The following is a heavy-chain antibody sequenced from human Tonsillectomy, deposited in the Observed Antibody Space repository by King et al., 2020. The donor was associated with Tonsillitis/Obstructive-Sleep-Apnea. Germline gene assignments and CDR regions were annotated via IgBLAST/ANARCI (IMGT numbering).Heavy chain of an antibody. CDR1: GFTFDDYG. Sequence: QLVESGGGVVRPGGSLRLSCAASGFTFDDYGMTWVRQAPGKGLEWVSGINWNGGSTGYADSVKGRFTISRDNAKNSLYLQMNSLRAEDTALYYCTRGRSSSGSAYYYYYMDVWGKGTTVTVS. V-gene: IGHV3-20*04. D-gene: IGHD2-2*01. CDR2: INWNGGST. J-gene: IGHJ6*03. CDR3: TRGRSSSGSAYYYYYMDV.